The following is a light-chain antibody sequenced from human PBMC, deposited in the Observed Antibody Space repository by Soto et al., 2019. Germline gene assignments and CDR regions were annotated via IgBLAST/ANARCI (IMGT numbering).Light chain of an antibody. CDR2: GAS. Sequence: EIVLTQSPGTLSLSQGERATLSCRASQSVSSNYLAWYQQKPGQAPRLLIYGASSRATGIPDRFSGSGSGTDFTLTISRLEPEDFAVYYCQQYGSLPAFGQGTKVDIK. CDR3: QQYGSLPA. CDR1: QSVSSNY. V-gene: IGKV3-20*01. J-gene: IGKJ1*01.